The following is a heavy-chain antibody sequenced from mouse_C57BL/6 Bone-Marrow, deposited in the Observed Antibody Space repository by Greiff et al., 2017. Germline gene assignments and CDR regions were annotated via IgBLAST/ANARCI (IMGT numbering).Heavy chain of an antibody. CDR1: GYTFTSYW. V-gene: IGHV1-69*01. CDR2: IDPSDSYT. CDR3: VLKLGRGWFAY. J-gene: IGHJ3*01. D-gene: IGHD4-1*01. Sequence: QVQLQQPGAELVMPGASVKLSCKASGYTFTSYWMHWVKQRPGQGLEWIGEIDPSDSYTNYNQKFKGKSTLTVDKSSRTAYMQLRSLTSEDSAVYYCVLKLGRGWFAYWGQGTLVTVSA.